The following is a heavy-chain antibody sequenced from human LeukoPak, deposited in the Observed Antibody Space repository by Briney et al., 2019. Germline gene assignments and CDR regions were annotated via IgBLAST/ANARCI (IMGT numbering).Heavy chain of an antibody. CDR2: IYYSGST. CDR1: GGSISSSSYY. CDR3: AAGDIVVVTPARAFDY. V-gene: IGHV4-39*01. J-gene: IGHJ4*02. Sequence: PSEILSLTCTVSGGSISSSSYYWGWIRQPPGKGLEWIGSIYYSGSTYYNPSLKSRVTISVDTSKNQFSLKLTSVTSADTAVYYCAAGDIVVVTPARAFDYWGQGTLVTVSS. D-gene: IGHD2-15*01.